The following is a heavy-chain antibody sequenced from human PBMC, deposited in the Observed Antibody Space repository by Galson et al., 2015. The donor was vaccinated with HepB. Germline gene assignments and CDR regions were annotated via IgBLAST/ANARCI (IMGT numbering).Heavy chain of an antibody. CDR2: IIPIFGTA. J-gene: IGHJ6*02. D-gene: IGHD2-2*01. V-gene: IGHV1-69*13. Sequence: SVKVSCKASGGTFSSYAISWVRQAPGQGLEWMGGIIPIFGTANYAQKFQGRVTITADESTSTAYMELSSLRSEDTAVYYCASSGIVVVPAALYYGMDVWGQGTTVTVSS. CDR1: GGTFSSYA. CDR3: ASSGIVVVPAALYYGMDV.